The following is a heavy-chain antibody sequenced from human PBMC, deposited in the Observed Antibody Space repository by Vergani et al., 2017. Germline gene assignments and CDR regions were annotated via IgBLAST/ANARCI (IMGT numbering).Heavy chain of an antibody. Sequence: QVQLVQSGAEVKKPGASVKVSCKASGGTFSSYAISWVRQAPGQGLEWMGGIIPIFGTANYAQKFQGRVTITRDMSTSTAYMELSSLRSEDTAVYYCAAEDRGRAAQNAFDIGGQGTMVTVSS. CDR3: AAEDRGRAAQNAFDI. CDR2: IIPIFGTA. CDR1: GGTFSSYA. V-gene: IGHV1-69*06. J-gene: IGHJ3*02. D-gene: IGHD6-6*01.